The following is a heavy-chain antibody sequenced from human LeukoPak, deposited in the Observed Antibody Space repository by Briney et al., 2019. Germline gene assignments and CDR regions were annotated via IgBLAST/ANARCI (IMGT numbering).Heavy chain of an antibody. D-gene: IGHD6-13*01. J-gene: IGHJ4*02. V-gene: IGHV1-69*05. CDR2: IIPIFGAA. CDR1: GGTFSSYA. CDR3: ARLVGWDESSSTNFDY. Sequence: ASVKVSCKASGGTFSSYAISWVRQAPGQGLEWMGGIIPIFGAANYAQKFQGRVTMTRDTSTSTVYMELSSLRSEDTAVYYCARLVGWDESSSTNFDYWGQGTLVTVSS.